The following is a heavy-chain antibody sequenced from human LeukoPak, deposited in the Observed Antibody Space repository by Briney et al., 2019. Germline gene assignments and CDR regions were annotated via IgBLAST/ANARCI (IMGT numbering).Heavy chain of an antibody. CDR1: GFSFSSYY. CDR3: ARYGIVPGGGPRLDF. CDR2: IKQDGRVS. Sequence: GGSLRLSCAASGFSFSSYYMSWVRQVPGKGLEWVASIKQDGRVSYYVDSVKGRFTISRDNAKNSLDLQMDSLRAEDAAVYYCARYGIVPGGGPRLDFWGQGALVTVSS. J-gene: IGHJ4*02. V-gene: IGHV3-7*01. D-gene: IGHD1-26*01.